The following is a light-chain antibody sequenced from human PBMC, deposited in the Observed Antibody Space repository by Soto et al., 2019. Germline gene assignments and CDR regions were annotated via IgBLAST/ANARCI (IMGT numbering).Light chain of an antibody. Sequence: QSVLTQPASVSGSPGQSITISCTGTSSDVGGYNYVSWYQQHPGKAPKLMIYDVSNRPSGVSNRFSGSKSGNTASLTISGLQAEDGADYYCISYTSSSTLVFGGGTKVTDL. CDR3: ISYTSSSTLV. V-gene: IGLV2-14*01. CDR2: DVS. CDR1: SSDVGGYNY. J-gene: IGLJ2*01.